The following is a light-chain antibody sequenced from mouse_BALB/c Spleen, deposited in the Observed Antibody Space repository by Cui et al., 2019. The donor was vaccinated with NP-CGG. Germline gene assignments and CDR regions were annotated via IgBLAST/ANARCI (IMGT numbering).Light chain of an antibody. CDR1: TGAVTTSNY. J-gene: IGLJ1*01. CDR2: GTN. V-gene: IGLV1*01. CDR3: ALWYSNHWV. Sequence: QGLVTQESALPTSSGETVTLTCRSSTGAVTTSNYANWVQEKPDHLFTGLIGGTNNRPPGVPARFSGSLIGDKAALTITGAQTEDEAIYFCALWYSNHWVFGGGTKLTVL.